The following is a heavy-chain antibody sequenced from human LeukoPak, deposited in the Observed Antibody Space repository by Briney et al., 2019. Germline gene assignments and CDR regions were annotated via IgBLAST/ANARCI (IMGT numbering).Heavy chain of an antibody. CDR3: ARVLPITPYFDY. D-gene: IGHD1-20*01. CDR2: VYYSGIT. CDR1: GDSISNSNSY. J-gene: IGHJ4*02. Sequence: SETLSLTCTVSGDSISNSNSYWVWIRQAPGKGLEWIGSVYYSGITQYNPSLKSRVTVSADTSKSQFSLRVNSVTAADTAVYYCARVLPITPYFDYWGQGTLVTVSS. V-gene: IGHV4-39*07.